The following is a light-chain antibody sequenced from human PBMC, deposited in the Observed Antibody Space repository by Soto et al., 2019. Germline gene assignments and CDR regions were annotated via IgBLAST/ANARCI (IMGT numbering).Light chain of an antibody. CDR3: AAWDGSLNVVL. CDR2: STN. Sequence: QAVVTQPPSASGTPGQRVTISCSGSSSNIGTNTVNWYQQLPGSAPQLLLYSTNQRPSGVPGRFSGSKSGTSASLAISGLQSDYEADYYCAAWDGSLNVVLFGGGTKLTVL. V-gene: IGLV1-44*01. J-gene: IGLJ2*01. CDR1: SSNIGTNT.